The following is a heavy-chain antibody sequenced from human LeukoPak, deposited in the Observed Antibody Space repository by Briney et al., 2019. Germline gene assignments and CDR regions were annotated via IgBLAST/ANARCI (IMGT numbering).Heavy chain of an antibody. Sequence: PGGSLRLSCAASGFTFSSYGMHWVRQAPGKGLEWVAVIWYDGSNKYYAGSVKGRFTISRDNSKNTLYLQMNSLRAEDTAVYYCAKEQRGSGSYFGYWGQGTLVTVSS. CDR1: GFTFSSYG. D-gene: IGHD1-26*01. CDR2: IWYDGSNK. CDR3: AKEQRGSGSYFGY. V-gene: IGHV3-33*06. J-gene: IGHJ4*02.